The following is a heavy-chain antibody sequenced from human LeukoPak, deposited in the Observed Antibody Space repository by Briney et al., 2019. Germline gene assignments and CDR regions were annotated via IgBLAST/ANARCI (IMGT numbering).Heavy chain of an antibody. V-gene: IGHV4-39*01. J-gene: IGHJ5*02. D-gene: IGHD5-12*01. CDR1: GGSISSGSHH. CDR3: ARGGESGYDT. Sequence: PSETLSLTCTVSGGSISSGSHHWGWFRQSPGKGLEWIGTIYSAGSTYYNPSLKSRLTISVDTSKNQFSLKLSSVTAPDTAVYYCARGGESGYDTWGQGSLVTVSS. CDR2: IYSAGST.